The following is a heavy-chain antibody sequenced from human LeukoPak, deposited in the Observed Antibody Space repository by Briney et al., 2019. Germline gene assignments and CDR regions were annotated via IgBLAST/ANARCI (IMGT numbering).Heavy chain of an antibody. V-gene: IGHV3-23*01. CDR1: GFTFSNYA. Sequence: GGSLRLSCAASGFTFSNYAMSWVRQAPGKGLEWVSFISGSGGSTYYADSVKGRFTISRDNSKNTLYLQMNSLRAEDTAVYYCAKDRWGEGYLWSGSPPTYGMDVWGQGTTVTVSS. CDR2: ISGSGGST. J-gene: IGHJ6*02. CDR3: AKDRWGEGYLWSGSPPTYGMDV. D-gene: IGHD3-3*01.